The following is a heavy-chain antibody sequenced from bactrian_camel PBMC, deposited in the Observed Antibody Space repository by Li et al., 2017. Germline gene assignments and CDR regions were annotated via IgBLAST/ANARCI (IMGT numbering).Heavy chain of an antibody. CDR2: RDNNDKTR. D-gene: IGHD1*01. J-gene: IGHJ6*01. CDR3: AAAPWVCSVEIRASDFNY. CDR1: ERYESYC. Sequence: HVQLVESGGGSVQAGGSLKLSCVYPERYESYCMGWFRQSPGKEREGVATRDNNDKTRVYADSVKGRFTISGDDAKRTLYLQMNNLKPEDTAMYYCAAAPWVCSVEIRASDFNYWGQGTQVTVS. V-gene: IGHV3S68*01.